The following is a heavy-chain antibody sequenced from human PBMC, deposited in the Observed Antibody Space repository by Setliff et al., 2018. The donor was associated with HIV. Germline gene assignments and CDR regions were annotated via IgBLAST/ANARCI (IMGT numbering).Heavy chain of an antibody. V-gene: IGHV4-38-2*01. J-gene: IGHJ4*02. CDR3: ARAPITMFGVIIIPVYFDY. CDR1: GYSISSGYY. Sequence: SETLSLTCAVSGYSISSGYYWGWVRQPPEKGLEGIGSFYHSGSTYYNPSLKSRVTISVDTSKNQFSLKLSSVTAAGTAVYYCARAPITMFGVIIIPVYFDYWGQGTLVTVSS. CDR2: FYHSGST. D-gene: IGHD3-3*01.